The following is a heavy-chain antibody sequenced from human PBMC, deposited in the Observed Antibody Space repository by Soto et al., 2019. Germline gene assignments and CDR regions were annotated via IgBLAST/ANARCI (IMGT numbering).Heavy chain of an antibody. CDR3: AKELVAALTSRGAFDI. V-gene: IGHV3-30*18. J-gene: IGHJ3*02. CDR2: ISYDRSNK. CDR1: GFTFSSYG. D-gene: IGHD6-19*01. Sequence: GGSLRLSCAASGFTFSSYGMHWVRQAPGKGLEWVAVISYDRSNKYYADSVKGRFTISRDNSKNTLYLQMNSLRAEDTAVYYCAKELVAALTSRGAFDIWGQGTMVTVSS.